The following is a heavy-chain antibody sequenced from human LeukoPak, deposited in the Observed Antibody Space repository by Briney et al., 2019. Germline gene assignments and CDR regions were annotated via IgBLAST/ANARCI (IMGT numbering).Heavy chain of an antibody. Sequence: SETLSLTCTVSGGSINSGTYYWSWIRQPAGKGLEWIGRIYTRGSTNYNPSLKSRVTISVDTSKNQFSLKLSSVTAADTAVYYCARTTMVRGTYYMDVWGKGTTVTISS. V-gene: IGHV4-61*02. D-gene: IGHD3-10*01. J-gene: IGHJ6*03. CDR3: ARTTMVRGTYYMDV. CDR1: GGSINSGTYY. CDR2: IYTRGST.